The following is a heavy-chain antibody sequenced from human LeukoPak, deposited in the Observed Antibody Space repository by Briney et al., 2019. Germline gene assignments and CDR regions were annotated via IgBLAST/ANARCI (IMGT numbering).Heavy chain of an antibody. D-gene: IGHD3-3*01. Sequence: GASVKVSCKASGYTFTSYYMHWVRQAPGQGLEWMGIINPSGGSTSYAQKFQGRVTMTRDTSTSTVYMELSSLRSEDTAVYYCARDFKADPNDTIFGVVTDAFDIWGQGTMVTVSS. V-gene: IGHV1-46*01. CDR2: INPSGGST. CDR3: ARDFKADPNDTIFGVVTDAFDI. J-gene: IGHJ3*02. CDR1: GYTFTSYY.